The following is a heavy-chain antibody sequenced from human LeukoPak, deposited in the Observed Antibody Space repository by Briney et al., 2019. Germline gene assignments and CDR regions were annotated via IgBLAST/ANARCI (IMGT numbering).Heavy chain of an antibody. Sequence: GASVKVSCKXSGYIFTGHYLHWVRQAPGQGLEWMGWINPNSGDTNYAQKFQGRISMTADTSTSTAYMELSRLRSDDTAVYYWAKGFDAADYYWGQGGFDFWGQGTKVIVSS. V-gene: IGHV1-2*02. J-gene: IGHJ3*01. D-gene: IGHD3-16*01. CDR1: GYIFTGHY. CDR3: AKGFDAADYYWGQGGFDF. CDR2: INPNSGDT.